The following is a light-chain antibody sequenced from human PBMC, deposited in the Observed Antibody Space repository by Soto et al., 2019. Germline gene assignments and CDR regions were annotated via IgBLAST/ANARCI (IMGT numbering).Light chain of an antibody. CDR3: CSYAGSSTSPFV. CDR2: EGS. Sequence: QSVLTQPASVSGSPGQSITISCTGTSSDVGSYYLVSWYQQYPGKAPKLMIYEGSKRPSGVSNRFSDSKSGNTASLTISGLQAEDEADYYCCSYAGSSTSPFVFGTGTKLTVL. J-gene: IGLJ1*01. CDR1: SSDVGSYYL. V-gene: IGLV2-23*01.